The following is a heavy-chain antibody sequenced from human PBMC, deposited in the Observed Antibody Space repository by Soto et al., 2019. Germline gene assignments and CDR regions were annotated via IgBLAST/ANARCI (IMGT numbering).Heavy chain of an antibody. CDR3: AREDRDRETGLVPAAIDGMDV. CDR1: GGTFSRYT. Sequence: SVKVSCKTSGGTFSRYTMTWVRQAPGHGLEWMGRIIPIFGITTYAQKFQGRVTITADESTSTAYMELSSLRSEDTAVYYCAREDRDRETGLVPAAIDGMDVWGQGTTVTVSS. V-gene: IGHV1-69*13. CDR2: IIPIFGIT. D-gene: IGHD2-2*01. J-gene: IGHJ6*02.